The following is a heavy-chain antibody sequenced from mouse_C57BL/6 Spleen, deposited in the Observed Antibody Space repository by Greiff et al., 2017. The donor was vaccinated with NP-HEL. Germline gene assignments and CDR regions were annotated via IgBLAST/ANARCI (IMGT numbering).Heavy chain of an antibody. Sequence: LVESGPELVKPGASVKISCKASGYAFSSSWMNWVKQRPGKGLEWIGRIYPGDGDTNYNGKFKGKATLTADKSSSTAYMQLSSLTSEDSAVYFCARSDYYGSSAFAYWGQGTLVTVSA. CDR3: ARSDYYGSSAFAY. J-gene: IGHJ3*01. V-gene: IGHV1-82*01. CDR1: GYAFSSSW. D-gene: IGHD1-1*01. CDR2: IYPGDGDT.